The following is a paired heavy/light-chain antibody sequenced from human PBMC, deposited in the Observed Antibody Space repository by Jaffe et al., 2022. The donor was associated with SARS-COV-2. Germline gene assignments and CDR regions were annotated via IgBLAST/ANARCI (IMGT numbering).Light chain of an antibody. Sequence: DIQMTQSPSSLSASVGDRVTITCQASQDISNYLNWYQQKPGKAPKLLIYDASNLETGVPSRFSGSGSGTDFTFTISSLQPEDIATYYCQQYDNLPPRYTFGQGTKLEIK. J-gene: IGKJ2*01. CDR2: DAS. V-gene: IGKV1-33*01. CDR3: QQYDNLPPRYT. CDR1: QDISNY.
Heavy chain of an antibody. V-gene: IGHV1-2*06. D-gene: IGHD3-16*01. Sequence: QVQLVQSGAEVKKPGASVKVSCKASGYTFTGYYMHWVRQAPGQGLEWMGRINPNSGGTNYAQKFQGRVTMTRDTSISTAYMELSRLRSDDTAVYYCAREVMYVVSGQWARFDPWGQGTLVTVSS. CDR1: GYTFTGYY. CDR3: AREVMYVVSGQWARFDP. CDR2: INPNSGGT. J-gene: IGHJ5*02.